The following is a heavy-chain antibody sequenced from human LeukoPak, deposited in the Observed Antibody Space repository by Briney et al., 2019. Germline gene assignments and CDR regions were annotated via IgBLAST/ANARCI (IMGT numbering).Heavy chain of an antibody. CDR2: ISWNSGSI. V-gene: IGHV3-9*01. CDR3: AKEYYYGSGSYFRLLDY. CDR1: GFTFDDYA. J-gene: IGHJ4*02. Sequence: GGSLRLSCAASGFTFDDYAMHWVRQAPGKGLEWVSGISWNSGSIGYADSVKGRFTISRDNAKNSLYLQMNSLRAEDTALYYCAKEYYYGSGSYFRLLDYWGQGTLVTVSS. D-gene: IGHD3-10*01.